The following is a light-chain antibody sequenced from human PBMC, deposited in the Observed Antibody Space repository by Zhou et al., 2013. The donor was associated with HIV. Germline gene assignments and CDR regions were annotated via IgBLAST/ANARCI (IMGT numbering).Light chain of an antibody. Sequence: QSVLTQPPSMSAAPGQKVTISCSGSSSNVGNNFVSWYQHLPGTAPKVLIYDNNKRPSGIPDRFSGSKSGTSASLAITGLQAEDEADYYCQSYDSSLSVVFGGGTRLTVL. CDR1: SSNVGNNF. CDR2: DNN. J-gene: IGLJ2*01. CDR3: QSYDSSLSVV. V-gene: IGLV1-51*01.